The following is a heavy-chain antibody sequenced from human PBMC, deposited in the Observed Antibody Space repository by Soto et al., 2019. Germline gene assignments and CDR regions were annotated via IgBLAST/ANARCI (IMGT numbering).Heavy chain of an antibody. Sequence: QLQLQESGPGLVKPSETLSLTCTVSGGSISSSSYYWGWIRQPPGKGLEWIGSIYYSGSTYYNPSLKSRVTISVDTSKNQFSLKLSSVTAADTAVYYCARQASSSWHPGNFDLWGRGTLVTVSS. V-gene: IGHV4-39*01. D-gene: IGHD6-13*01. J-gene: IGHJ2*01. CDR2: IYYSGST. CDR3: ARQASSSWHPGNFDL. CDR1: GGSISSSSYY.